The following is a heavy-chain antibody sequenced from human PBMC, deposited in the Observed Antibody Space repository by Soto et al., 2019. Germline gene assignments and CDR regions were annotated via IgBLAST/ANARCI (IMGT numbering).Heavy chain of an antibody. CDR1: GYTLTELS. CDR2: FDPEDGET. J-gene: IGHJ3*02. Sequence: GASVKVSCKVSGYTLTELSMHWVRQAPGKGLEWMGGFDPEDGETIYAQKFQGRVTMTEDTSTDTAYMELSSLRSEDTAVYYCATDPPLTMIDAFEIWGQGTMVSVSS. CDR3: ATDPPLTMIDAFEI. D-gene: IGHD3-22*01. V-gene: IGHV1-24*01.